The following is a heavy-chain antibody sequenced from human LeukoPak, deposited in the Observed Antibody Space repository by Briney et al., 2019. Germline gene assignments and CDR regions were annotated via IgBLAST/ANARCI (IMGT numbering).Heavy chain of an antibody. V-gene: IGHV5-51*01. CDR3: ARAVDTALGWFDP. CDR2: IDPGDSDA. Sequence: GESLKISCKGSGYSFTSYWIGWVRQMPGKGMEWMGIIDPGDSDARYSPSFEGQVTISADNSINTVYLQWSSLKASDSAMFYCARAVDTALGWFDPWGQGTLVTVSS. D-gene: IGHD5-18*01. CDR1: GYSFTSYW. J-gene: IGHJ5*02.